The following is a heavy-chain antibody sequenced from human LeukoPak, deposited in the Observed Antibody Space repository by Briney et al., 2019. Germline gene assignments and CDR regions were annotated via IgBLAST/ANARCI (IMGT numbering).Heavy chain of an antibody. D-gene: IGHD3-10*01. V-gene: IGHV3-53*01. CDR3: ARVYGSGSYSVFDY. CDR1: GFTLSSYW. J-gene: IGHJ4*02. Sequence: GGSLRLSCAASGFTLSSYWMTWVRQAPGKGLEWVSVIYSGGSTYYADSVKGRFTISRDNSKNTLYLQMHSLRAEDTAVYYCARVYGSGSYSVFDYWGQGTLVTVSS. CDR2: IYSGGST.